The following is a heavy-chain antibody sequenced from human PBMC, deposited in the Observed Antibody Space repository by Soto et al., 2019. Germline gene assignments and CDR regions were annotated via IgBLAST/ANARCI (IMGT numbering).Heavy chain of an antibody. CDR2: INSNGGGT. D-gene: IGHD5-12*01. J-gene: IGHJ4*02. Sequence: GGSLRLSCAASGFTFSSYSMHWVRQAPGKGLEYVSVINSNGGGTYYANSVKGRFTVSRDHSKDTLYLLMGSLRAEDMGVYFCARSVTRGYGYDGLDYWGQGTLVTVSS. CDR3: ARSVTRGYGYDGLDY. CDR1: GFTFSSYS. V-gene: IGHV3-64*01.